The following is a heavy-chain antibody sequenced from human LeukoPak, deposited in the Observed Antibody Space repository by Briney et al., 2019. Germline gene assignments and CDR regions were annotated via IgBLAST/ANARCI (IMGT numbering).Heavy chain of an antibody. V-gene: IGHV3-23*01. J-gene: IGHJ3*02. D-gene: IGHD2-2*02. CDR3: AKRRPAIYAFDI. CDR1: GFTFSSYV. Sequence: PGGSLRLSCAASGFTFSSYVMSWVRQAPGKGLEWLPVISNSGDTTYYAYSVKGRFTISRDNSKNTLYLQMNSLRAEDTAVYYCAKRRPAIYAFDIWGQGTMVTVSS. CDR2: ISNSGDTT.